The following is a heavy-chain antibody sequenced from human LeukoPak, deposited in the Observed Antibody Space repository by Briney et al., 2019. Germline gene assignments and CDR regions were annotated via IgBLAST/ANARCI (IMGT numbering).Heavy chain of an antibody. CDR2: INTDGSTT. CDR1: GFTFSNYW. Sequence: GGSLRLSCAASGFTFSNYWMHWVRQAPGKGLVWVSRINTDGSTTTYADSVKGRFTISRDNAKNTLYLQMNSLRAEDTAVYYCAITLYPYTYSSGRWGMDVWGQGTTVTVSS. D-gene: IGHD6-19*01. CDR3: AITLYPYTYSSGRWGMDV. V-gene: IGHV3-74*01. J-gene: IGHJ6*02.